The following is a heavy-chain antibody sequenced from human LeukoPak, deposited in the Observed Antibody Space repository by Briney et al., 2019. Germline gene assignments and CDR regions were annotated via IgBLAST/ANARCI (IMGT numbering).Heavy chain of an antibody. J-gene: IGHJ4*02. CDR1: GGSISTSTYY. D-gene: IGHD1-26*01. CDR2: IYYSGST. Sequence: SETLSLTCAVSGGSISTSTYYWGWIRQPPGKGLEWIGSIYYSGSTYYNPSLKSRVTISVDTSKNQFSLKLSSVTAADTAVYYCARIPSGIFDYWGQGTLVTVSS. V-gene: IGHV4-39*07. CDR3: ARIPSGIFDY.